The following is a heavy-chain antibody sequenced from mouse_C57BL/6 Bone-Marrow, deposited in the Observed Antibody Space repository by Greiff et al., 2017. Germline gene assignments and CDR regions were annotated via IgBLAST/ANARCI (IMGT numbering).Heavy chain of an antibody. CDR3: ARISDYGPAWFAY. V-gene: IGHV3-6*01. D-gene: IGHD2-4*01. J-gene: IGHJ3*01. CDR1: GYSITSGYY. CDR2: ISYDGSN. Sequence: EVQLQESGPGLVKPSQSLSLTCSVTGYSITSGYYWNWIRQFPGNKLEWMGYISYDGSNNYNPSLKNRISITRDTSKNQFFLKLNSVTTEDTATYYCARISDYGPAWFAYWGQGTLVTVSA.